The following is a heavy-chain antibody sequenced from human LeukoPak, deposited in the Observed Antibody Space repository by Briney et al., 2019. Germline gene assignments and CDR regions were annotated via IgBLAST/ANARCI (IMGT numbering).Heavy chain of an antibody. D-gene: IGHD3-22*01. CDR2: INPSGGST. V-gene: IGHV1-46*01. CDR3: ARNYYDSSGYSRYDY. CDR1: GYTFTSYY. J-gene: IGHJ4*02. Sequence: ASVKVSCKASGYTFTSYYMHWVRQAPGQGLEWMGIINPSGGSTSYAQKFQGRVTMTRDMSTSTAYMELSSLRSEDTAVYYCARNYYDSSGYSRYDYWGQGTLVTVSS.